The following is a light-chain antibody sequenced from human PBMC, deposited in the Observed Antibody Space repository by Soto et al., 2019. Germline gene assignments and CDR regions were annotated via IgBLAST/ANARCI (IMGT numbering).Light chain of an antibody. Sequence: DIQMTQSPSSLSASVGDRVTSTCRASQGISNYLAWYQQKPGKVPSLLIYAASTLQSGVPSRFSGSGSGTDFTLTISILQPEDVATYYCQRYINAPRTFGQGNKVEIE. V-gene: IGKV1-27*01. J-gene: IGKJ1*01. CDR2: AAS. CDR3: QRYINAPRT. CDR1: QGISNY.